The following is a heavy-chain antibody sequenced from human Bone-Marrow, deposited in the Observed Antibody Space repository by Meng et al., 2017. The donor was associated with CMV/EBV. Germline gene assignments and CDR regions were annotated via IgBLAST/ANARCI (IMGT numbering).Heavy chain of an antibody. Sequence: TCAVYGGSFSGYYWIWLRQPPGKVLEWIEEINHSGSTNYNPSLKRRVTISVDTSKNQFSLKLSSVTAADTAVYYCARGLSSSDWFDPWGQGTLVTVSS. CDR1: GGSFSGYY. D-gene: IGHD6-6*01. J-gene: IGHJ5*02. CDR2: INHSGST. V-gene: IGHV4-34*01. CDR3: ARGLSSSDWFDP.